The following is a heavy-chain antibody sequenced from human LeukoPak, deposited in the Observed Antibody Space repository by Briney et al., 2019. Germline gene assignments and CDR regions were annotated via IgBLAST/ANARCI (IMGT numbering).Heavy chain of an antibody. CDR3: ASHRVVRGVFDP. Sequence: GGSLRLSCAASGFTFSTYWMHWVRQAPGKGLLWVSRINSDGSSATYADSVKGRFNISRDNAKNTLYLQMNSLRAEDTAVYDCASHRVVRGVFDPWGQGTLVTVSS. CDR1: GFTFSTYW. J-gene: IGHJ5*02. V-gene: IGHV3-74*01. CDR2: INSDGSSA. D-gene: IGHD3-10*01.